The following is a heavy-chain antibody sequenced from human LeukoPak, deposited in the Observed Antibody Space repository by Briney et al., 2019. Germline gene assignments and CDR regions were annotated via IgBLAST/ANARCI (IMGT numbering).Heavy chain of an antibody. CDR3: ARGGWFGESPFDY. J-gene: IGHJ4*02. CDR2: IYYSGST. Sequence: SETLSLTCTVSGGSISRYYWSWIRQPPGKGLEWIGYIYYSGSTNYNPSLKSRVTISVDTSKNQFSLKLSSVTAADTAVYYCARGGWFGESPFDYWGQGTLVTVSS. CDR1: GGSISRYY. V-gene: IGHV4-59*01. D-gene: IGHD3-10*01.